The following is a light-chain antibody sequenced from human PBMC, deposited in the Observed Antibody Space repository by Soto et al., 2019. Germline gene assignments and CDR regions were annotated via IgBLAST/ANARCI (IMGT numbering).Light chain of an antibody. V-gene: IGKV3-20*01. Sequence: EIVLTHSPGTLSLSPCERATLSCSASQSVSSNYLAWYQQKPGQAPKVLIYRASIRATGIPDRFTGSGSGTDFTLTISSLQSEDFAVYYCQHYYNWPRTFGQGTKVDIK. J-gene: IGKJ1*01. CDR2: RAS. CDR1: QSVSSNY. CDR3: QHYYNWPRT.